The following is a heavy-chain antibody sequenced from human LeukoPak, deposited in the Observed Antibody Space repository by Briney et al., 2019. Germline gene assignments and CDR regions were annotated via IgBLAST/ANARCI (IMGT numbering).Heavy chain of an antibody. CDR3: ARGRTSNSTVTTEGGDY. Sequence: SETLSLTCAVYGGSFSGYYWSWIRQPPGKGLEWIGEINHSGSTNYNPSLKSRVTISVDTSKNQFSLKLSSVTAADTAVYYCARGRTSNSTVTTEGGDYWGQGTLVTVSS. CDR2: INHSGST. J-gene: IGHJ4*02. CDR1: GGSFSGYY. V-gene: IGHV4-34*01. D-gene: IGHD4-17*01.